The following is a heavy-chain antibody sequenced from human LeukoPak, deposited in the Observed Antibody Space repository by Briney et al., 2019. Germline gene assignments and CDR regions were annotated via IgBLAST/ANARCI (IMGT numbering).Heavy chain of an antibody. Sequence: SETLSLTCTVSGGSISSHYWSWIRQPPGKGLEWIGYIYYSGSTYYNPSLKSRVTISVDTSKNQFSLKLSSVTAADTAVYYCAREGGNYYDSSGYYYEGGYFDYWDQGTLVTVSS. V-gene: IGHV4-59*11. CDR3: AREGGNYYDSSGYYYEGGYFDY. D-gene: IGHD3-22*01. CDR2: IYYSGST. CDR1: GGSISSHY. J-gene: IGHJ4*02.